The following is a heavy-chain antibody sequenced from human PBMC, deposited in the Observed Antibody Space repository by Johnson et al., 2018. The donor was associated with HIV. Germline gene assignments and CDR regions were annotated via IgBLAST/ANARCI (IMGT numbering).Heavy chain of an antibody. CDR3: ARSPRAAEGAFDI. CDR2: ISYDGSNK. D-gene: IGHD6-13*01. J-gene: IGHJ3*02. CDR1: GFTFSSYA. Sequence: QVQLVESGGGVVQPGRSLRLSCAASGFTFSSYAMHWVRQAPGKGLEWVAVISYDGSNKYYADSVKGRFTISRDNSKNTLYLQMNSLRAEDTAVYYCARSPRAAEGAFDIWGLGTMVTVSS. V-gene: IGHV3-30*04.